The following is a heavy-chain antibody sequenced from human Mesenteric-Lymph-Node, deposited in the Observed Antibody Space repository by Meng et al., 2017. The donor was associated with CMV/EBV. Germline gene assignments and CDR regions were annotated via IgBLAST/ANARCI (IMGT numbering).Heavy chain of an antibody. D-gene: IGHD3-10*01. J-gene: IGHJ6*02. CDR3: ARGVRGVTITSPYYYGMDV. CDR2: IYNSGNT. V-gene: IGHV4-59*01. CDR1: GGSISSYF. Sequence: SETLSLTCTVSGGSISSYFWNWIRQPPGKGLEWIGYIYNSGNTNYNPSLMSRVSISADTSKNQFSLRLSSVTAADTAVYYCARGVRGVTITSPYYYGMDVWGQGTTVTVSS.